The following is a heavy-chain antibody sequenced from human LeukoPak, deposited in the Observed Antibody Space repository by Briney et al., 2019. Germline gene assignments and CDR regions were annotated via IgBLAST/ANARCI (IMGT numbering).Heavy chain of an antibody. D-gene: IGHD2-21*02. J-gene: IGHJ4*02. Sequence: PSETLSLTCTVSGGSISSGSYYWSWIRQPAGKGLEWIGRIYTSGSTNYNPSLKSRVTISVDTSKNQFSLKLSSVTAADTAVYYCARDPYVVATATTDDYWGQGTLVTVSS. CDR3: ARDPYVVATATTDDY. CDR2: IYTSGST. CDR1: GGSISSGSYY. V-gene: IGHV4-61*02.